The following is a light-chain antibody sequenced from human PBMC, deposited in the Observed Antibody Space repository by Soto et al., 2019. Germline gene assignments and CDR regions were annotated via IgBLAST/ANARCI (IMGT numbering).Light chain of an antibody. CDR2: YDN. Sequence: SYELTQPPSVSVAPGQTARITCGGDNVGSQTVHWYQQKPGQAPVVVIYYDNDRPSGIPERFSASNAGDTATLTISRVEAGDEADYYCQVRDASSDLYVFGTRTKLTVL. V-gene: IGLV3-21*04. CDR3: QVRDASSDLYV. CDR1: NVGSQT. J-gene: IGLJ1*01.